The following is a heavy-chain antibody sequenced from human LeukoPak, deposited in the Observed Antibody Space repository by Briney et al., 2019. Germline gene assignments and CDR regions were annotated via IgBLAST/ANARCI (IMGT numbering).Heavy chain of an antibody. V-gene: IGHV4-59*12. CDR2: IYYSGST. CDR1: GGSISSYY. Sequence: SETLSLTCTVSGGSISSYYWSWIRQPPGKGLEWIGYIYYSGSTNYNPSLKSRVTISVDRSKNQFSLKLSSVTAADTAVYYCARDSYYYDSSVWGQGTLVTVSS. D-gene: IGHD3-22*01. J-gene: IGHJ4*02. CDR3: ARDSYYYDSSV.